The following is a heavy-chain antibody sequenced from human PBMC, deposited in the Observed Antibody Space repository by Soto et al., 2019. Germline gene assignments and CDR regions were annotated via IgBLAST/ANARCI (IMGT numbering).Heavy chain of an antibody. J-gene: IGHJ4*02. CDR2: IKYDGSST. Sequence: PVGSLRLSCAASGFTFSNYWMHWVRQAPGKGLEWVAVIKYDGSSTFYADSVKGRFTISRDNSKNTLYLQMNSLRAEDTAVYYCARIGWLVDYWGQGTLVTVSS. CDR3: ARIGWLVDY. D-gene: IGHD6-19*01. V-gene: IGHV3-33*08. CDR1: GFTFSNYW.